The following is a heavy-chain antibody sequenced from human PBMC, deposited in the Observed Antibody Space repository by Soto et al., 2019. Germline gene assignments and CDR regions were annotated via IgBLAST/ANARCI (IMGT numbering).Heavy chain of an antibody. Sequence: QVQLVESGGGVVQPGRSLRLSCVASGFTYSRDAMHWVRQAPGKGLEWVAMIWYDGSKKYYTDSVKGRFTNSRENSRNTLDLQMNSLRAEDTAVYYCVRDPSGSGWAFDSWGQGTLVTVSS. CDR1: GFTYSRDA. D-gene: IGHD6-19*01. J-gene: IGHJ4*02. V-gene: IGHV3-33*01. CDR3: VRDPSGSGWAFDS. CDR2: IWYDGSKK.